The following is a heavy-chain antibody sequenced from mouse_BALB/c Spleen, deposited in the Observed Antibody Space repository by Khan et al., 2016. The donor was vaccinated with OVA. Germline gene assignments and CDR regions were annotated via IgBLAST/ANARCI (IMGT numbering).Heavy chain of an antibody. J-gene: IGHJ4*01. CDR2: INTYTGEP. CDR1: GYTFTNYG. V-gene: IGHV9-3-1*01. Sequence: QIQLVQSGPELKKPGETVKISGKASGYTFTNYGMNWVKQAPGKGLKWMGWINTYTGEPTYTDDFKGRFAFSLETSASTAYLQINNLKNEDTATXFCARPPYFSYVMAYWGQGTSVTVSS. CDR3: ARPPYFSYVMAY. D-gene: IGHD2-10*01.